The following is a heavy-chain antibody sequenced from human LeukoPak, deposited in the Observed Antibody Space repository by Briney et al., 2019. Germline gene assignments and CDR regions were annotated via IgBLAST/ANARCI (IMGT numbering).Heavy chain of an antibody. D-gene: IGHD6-19*01. CDR1: GFTFSSYA. CDR3: AKDPVRSGSPYYFDY. J-gene: IGHJ4*02. CDR2: VSGSGGST. Sequence: GGSLRLSCAASGFTFSSYAMSWVRQAPGKGLEWVSTVSGSGGSTYYADSVKGRFTISRDNSKNTLCLQMNSLRAEDTAVYYCAKDPVRSGSPYYFDYWGQGTLVTVSS. V-gene: IGHV3-23*01.